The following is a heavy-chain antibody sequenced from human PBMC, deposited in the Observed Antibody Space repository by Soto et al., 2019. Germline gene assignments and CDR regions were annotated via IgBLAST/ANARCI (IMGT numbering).Heavy chain of an antibody. CDR3: SWCLDYGDHLYY. D-gene: IGHD4-17*01. CDR1: GGSISSGDYY. J-gene: IGHJ1*01. Sequence: PSETLSLTCTVSGGSISSGDYYWSWIRQPPGKGLEWIGYIYYSGSTYYNPSLKSRVTISVDTSKNQFSLKLSSVTAADTAVYYCSWCLDYGDHLYYSGQRTPDPGSS. CDR2: IYYSGST. V-gene: IGHV4-30-4*01.